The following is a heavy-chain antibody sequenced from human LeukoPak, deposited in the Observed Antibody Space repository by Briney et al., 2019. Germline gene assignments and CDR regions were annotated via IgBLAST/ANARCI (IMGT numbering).Heavy chain of an antibody. CDR1: GYTFTSYD. Sequence: VASVKVSCKASGYTFTSYDINWVRQAPGQGLEWMGWINPNSVGTNYAQKFQGRVTMTRDTSISTAYMELSRLRSDDTAVYYCARGNPPRRSTGIAVAGTGKREMDYWGQGTLVTVSS. J-gene: IGHJ4*02. V-gene: IGHV1-2*02. D-gene: IGHD6-19*01. CDR2: INPNSVGT. CDR3: ARGNPPRRSTGIAVAGTGKREMDY.